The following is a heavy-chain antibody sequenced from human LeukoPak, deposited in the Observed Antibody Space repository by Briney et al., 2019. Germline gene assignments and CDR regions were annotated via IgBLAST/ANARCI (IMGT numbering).Heavy chain of an antibody. CDR2: INTNTGNP. CDR1: GYTFTSYA. CDR3: AREYPYSSGWYKDYFDY. V-gene: IGHV7-4-1*01. Sequence: GASVKVSCKASGYTFTSYAMNWVRQAPGQGLEWMGWINTNTGNPTYAQGFTGRFVFSLDTSVSMAYLQICSLKAEDTAVYYCAREYPYSSGWYKDYFDYWGQGTLVTVSS. D-gene: IGHD6-19*01. J-gene: IGHJ4*02.